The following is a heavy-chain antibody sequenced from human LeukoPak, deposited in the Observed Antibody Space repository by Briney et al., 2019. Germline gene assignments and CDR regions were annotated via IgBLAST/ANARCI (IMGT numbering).Heavy chain of an antibody. V-gene: IGHV3-74*01. D-gene: IGHD7-27*01. CDR3: TRGTATGDDH. J-gene: IGHJ4*02. CDR2: INSDESSI. CDR1: GFTFSSHW. Sequence: GGSLRLSCAVSGFTFSSHWMSWVRQAPGKGLVWVSRINSDESSISYADSVKGRFTISRDNAKNTLYLQMNSLRAEDTAVYYCTRGTATGDDHWGQGTLVTVSS.